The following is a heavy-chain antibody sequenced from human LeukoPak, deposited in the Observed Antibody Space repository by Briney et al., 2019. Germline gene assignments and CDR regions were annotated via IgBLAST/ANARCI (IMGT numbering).Heavy chain of an antibody. Sequence: LGASVEVSCRASGYTLTAYFLHWVRQAPGQGLEWMGWINPNSGDTHFPQNLQGRVTVTRDTSINTVYMELSSLTVDDTAVYYCAREGEGGSYFGIFDHWGQGTLVTVSS. CDR3: AREGEGGSYFGIFDH. CDR2: INPNSGDT. CDR1: GYTLTAYF. J-gene: IGHJ5*02. V-gene: IGHV1-2*03. D-gene: IGHD1-26*01.